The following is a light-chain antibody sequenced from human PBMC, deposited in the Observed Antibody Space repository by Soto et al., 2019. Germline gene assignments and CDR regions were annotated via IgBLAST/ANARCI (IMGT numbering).Light chain of an antibody. CDR2: DVS. Sequence: QSVLTQPASVSGSPGQSITISCTGTNSDVGGYNYVSLYQQYPGKAPKLMIYDVSNRPSGVSNRFSGSKSGNTASLTISGLQAEDEADYYCSSYTSSSTLVVFGGGTKLTVL. CDR3: SSYTSSSTLVV. V-gene: IGLV2-14*01. J-gene: IGLJ2*01. CDR1: NSDVGGYNY.